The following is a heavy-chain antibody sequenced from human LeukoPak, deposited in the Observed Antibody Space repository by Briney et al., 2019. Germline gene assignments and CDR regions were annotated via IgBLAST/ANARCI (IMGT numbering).Heavy chain of an antibody. CDR2: IYYSGST. CDR3: ARLRGNYFPDY. V-gene: IGHV4-61*05. Sequence: SETLSLTCTVSGGSISSSSYYWGWIRQPPGKGLEWIGYIYYSGSTNYNPSLKSRITISVDTSKNQFSLRLSSVTAADTAVYYCARLRGNYFPDYWGQGTLVTVSS. CDR1: GGSISSSSYY. D-gene: IGHD4-11*01. J-gene: IGHJ4*02.